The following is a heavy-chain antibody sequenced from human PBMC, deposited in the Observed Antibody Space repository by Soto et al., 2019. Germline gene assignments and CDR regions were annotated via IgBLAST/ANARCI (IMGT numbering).Heavy chain of an antibody. D-gene: IGHD3-10*01. V-gene: IGHV1-3*01. J-gene: IGHJ4*02. CDR3: ARVLMVRGGLFDY. CDR2: INAGNGNT. CDR1: GYTFTSYA. Sequence: ASVKVSCKASGYTFTSYAMHWVRQAPGQRLEWMGWINAGNGNTKYSQKFQGRVTITRDTSASTAYMELSSLRSEDTAVYYCARVLMVRGGLFDYWGQGTLVTVSS.